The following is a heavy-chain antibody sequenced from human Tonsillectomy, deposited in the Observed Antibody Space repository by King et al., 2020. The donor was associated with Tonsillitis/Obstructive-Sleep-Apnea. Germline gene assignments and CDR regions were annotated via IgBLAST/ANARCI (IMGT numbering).Heavy chain of an antibody. CDR1: GYTFTSYY. D-gene: IGHD2-2*01. CDR3: ARGVFEVVVTAAMDLSFDY. Sequence: QLVQSGAEVKKPGASVKVSCKASGYTFTSYYMHWVRQAPGQGLEWMGIINPSGGSTSYAQTFQGRVTMTRDTSTSTVYMELSSLRSEDTAVYYCARGVFEVVVTAAMDLSFDYWGQGTLVTVSS. J-gene: IGHJ4*02. V-gene: IGHV1-46*01. CDR2: INPSGGST.